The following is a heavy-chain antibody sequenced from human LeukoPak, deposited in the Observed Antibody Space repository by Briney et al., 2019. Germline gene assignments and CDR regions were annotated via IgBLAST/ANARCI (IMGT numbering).Heavy chain of an antibody. CDR3: ARDHPHFWSGYPDAFDI. J-gene: IGHJ3*02. V-gene: IGHV3-30-3*01. CDR2: ISYDGSNK. D-gene: IGHD3-3*02. CDR1: GFTFSSYA. Sequence: GGSLRLSCAASGFTFSSYAMHWVRQAPGKGLEWVAVISYDGSNKYYADSVKGRFTISRDNSKNTLYLQMNSLRAEDTAVYYCARDHPHFWSGYPDAFDIWGQGTMVTVSS.